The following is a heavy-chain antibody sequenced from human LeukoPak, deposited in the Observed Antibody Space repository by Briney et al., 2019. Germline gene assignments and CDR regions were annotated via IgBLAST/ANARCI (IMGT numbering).Heavy chain of an antibody. CDR2: INPKSGGT. D-gene: IGHD2-15*01. Sequence: GASVKVSRKASGYTFTGYYIHWVRQAPGQGLEWMGWINPKSGGTNYAQKFQGRVTMTRDTSISTAYMELSRLRSDDTALYYCARGSVVVPAATHWFDPWGQGTLVTVSS. J-gene: IGHJ5*02. CDR1: GYTFTGYY. V-gene: IGHV1-2*02. CDR3: ARGSVVVPAATHWFDP.